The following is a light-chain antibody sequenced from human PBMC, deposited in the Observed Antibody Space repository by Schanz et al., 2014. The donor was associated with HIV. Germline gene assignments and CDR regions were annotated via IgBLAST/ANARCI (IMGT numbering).Light chain of an antibody. Sequence: QSALNQPPSVSGSPGQSVTISCTGTRSDVGTYDCVSWCQQHPGTVPKPMIYNVNSQPSRVPDPFSGSKSGNTASLTVSGLQAEDEADYYCCSPAGSNRVFGGGTKLTVL. J-gene: IGLJ3*02. CDR2: NVN. CDR1: RSDVGTYDC. CDR3: CSPAGSNRV. V-gene: IGLV2-8*01.